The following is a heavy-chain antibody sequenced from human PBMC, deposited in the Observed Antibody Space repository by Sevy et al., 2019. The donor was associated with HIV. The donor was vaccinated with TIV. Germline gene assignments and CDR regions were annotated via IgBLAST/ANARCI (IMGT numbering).Heavy chain of an antibody. V-gene: IGHV3-23*01. CDR1: GFTFSSYA. CDR3: AKDVVVVVGDAFDI. Sequence: GGSLRLSCAASGFTFSSYAMNWVRKAPGKGLEWVSAISGSTGGTYYADSVKGRFTISRDNSKNTLYLQMHSLRAEDTAVYYCAKDVVVVVGDAFDIWGQGTMVTVSS. CDR2: ISGSTGGT. D-gene: IGHD2-15*01. J-gene: IGHJ3*02.